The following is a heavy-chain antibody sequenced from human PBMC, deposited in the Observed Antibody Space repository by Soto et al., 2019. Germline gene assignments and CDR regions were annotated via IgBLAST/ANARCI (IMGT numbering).Heavy chain of an antibody. CDR3: ARGGGGYNFVAVY. CDR1: GGGNLRDYR. Sequence: QVQLVQSGAEVKKPGSSVQVSCKASGGGNLRDYRTTWVRQAPGQGLEWMGGIIPKLGSANYAQNFQGRVTITAEESTNTVYMELRSLRSEDTAVYYCARGGGGYNFVAVYWCQGTPVTVSS. J-gene: IGHJ4*02. D-gene: IGHD5-12*01. CDR2: IIPKLGSA. V-gene: IGHV1-69*01.